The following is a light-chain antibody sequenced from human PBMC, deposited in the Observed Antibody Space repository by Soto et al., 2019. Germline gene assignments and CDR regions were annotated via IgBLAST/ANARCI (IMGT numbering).Light chain of an antibody. CDR2: EVS. V-gene: IGLV2-23*02. J-gene: IGLJ1*01. CDR3: CSYAGSSTYV. Sequence: QCALTQPASVSGSAGGSITISCTGTSSDVGSYNLVSWYQQHPGKAPKLMIYEVSKRPSGVSNRFSGSKSGNTASLTISGLQAEDEADYYCCSYAGSSTYVFGTGTKVTVL. CDR1: SSDVGSYNL.